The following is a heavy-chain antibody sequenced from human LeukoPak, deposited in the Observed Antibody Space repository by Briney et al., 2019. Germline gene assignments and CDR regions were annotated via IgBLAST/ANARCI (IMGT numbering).Heavy chain of an antibody. CDR2: INPSGGST. V-gene: IGHV1-46*03. CDR3: AKSGYYYDSMSLLFDY. CDR1: GYTFTSYY. D-gene: IGHD3-22*01. Sequence: GASVKVSCKASGYTFTSYYMHWVRQAPGQGLEWMGIINPSGGSTSYAQKFQGRVTMTRDTSTSTVYVELSSLRSEDTAVYYCAKSGYYYDSMSLLFDYWGQGTLVTVSS. J-gene: IGHJ4*02.